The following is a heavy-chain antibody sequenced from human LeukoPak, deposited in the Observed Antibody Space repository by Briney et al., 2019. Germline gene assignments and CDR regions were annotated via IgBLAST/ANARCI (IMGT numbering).Heavy chain of an antibody. J-gene: IGHJ4*02. V-gene: IGHV3-23*01. D-gene: IGHD3-10*01. CDR1: GFTFSSYA. Sequence: PGGSLRVSCAASGFTFSSYAMSWVRQAPGKGLEWVSDINGSGGSTYYADSVKGRFTISRDNSKNTLYLQMNSLRAEDTAVYYCAKRMGYYYGSGSYPDYWGQGTLVTVSS. CDR3: AKRMGYYYGSGSYPDY. CDR2: INGSGGST.